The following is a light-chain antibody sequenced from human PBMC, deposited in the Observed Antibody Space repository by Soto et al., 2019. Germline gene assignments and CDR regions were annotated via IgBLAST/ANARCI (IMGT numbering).Light chain of an antibody. CDR3: CSSTNRTSLI. CDR2: DVN. J-gene: IGLJ7*02. V-gene: IGLV2-14*01. Sequence: QSVLTQPASVSGSPGQSITISCTGSGSDIGGSKYVAWYQQHPGKVPKLLIYDVNNRPSGVSDRFSGAKSGNTASLTISGLHTEDEAEYYCCSSTNRTSLIFGGGTQLTA. CDR1: GSDIGGSKY.